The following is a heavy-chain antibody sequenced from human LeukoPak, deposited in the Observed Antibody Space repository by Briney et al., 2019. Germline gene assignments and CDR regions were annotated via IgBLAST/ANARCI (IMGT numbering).Heavy chain of an antibody. CDR2: ISAYNGNT. J-gene: IGHJ4*02. CDR1: GYTFTSYG. V-gene: IGHV1-18*01. Sequence: ASVKVSCKASGYTFTSYGISWVRQAPGQGLEWMGWISAYNGNTNYAQKLQGRVTMTTDTSTSTAYMELRSLRSDDTAVYYCARDLGPVSSWSFDYWGQGTLVTVSS. D-gene: IGHD6-13*01. CDR3: ARDLGPVSSWSFDY.